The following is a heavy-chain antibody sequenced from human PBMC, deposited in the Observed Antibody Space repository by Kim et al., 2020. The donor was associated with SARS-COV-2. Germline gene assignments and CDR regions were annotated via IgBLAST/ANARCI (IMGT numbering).Heavy chain of an antibody. CDR3: ARAQSSYYDYYYYGMDV. D-gene: IGHD3-3*01. J-gene: IGHJ6*02. Sequence: VKGRFTISRDNSKNTLYLQMNSLRAEDTAVYYCARAQSSYYDYYYYGMDVWGQGTTVTVSS. V-gene: IGHV3-30*01.